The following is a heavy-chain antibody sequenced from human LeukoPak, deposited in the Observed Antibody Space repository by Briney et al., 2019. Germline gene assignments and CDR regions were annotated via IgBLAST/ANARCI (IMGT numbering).Heavy chain of an antibody. CDR3: ARGDWDYGSGNFGY. CDR2: ISWNSGSI. Sequence: GGSLRLSCAASGFTFDDYAMHWVRQAPGKGLEWVSGISWNSGSIGYADSVKGRFTISRDNAKNSLYLQMNSLRAEDTAVYYCARGDWDYGSGNFGYWGQGTLVTVSS. D-gene: IGHD3-10*01. J-gene: IGHJ4*02. V-gene: IGHV3-9*01. CDR1: GFTFDDYA.